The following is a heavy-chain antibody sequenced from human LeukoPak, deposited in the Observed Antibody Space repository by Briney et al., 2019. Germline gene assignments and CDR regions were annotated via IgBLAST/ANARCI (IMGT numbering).Heavy chain of an antibody. V-gene: IGHV3-30-3*01. CDR1: GFTFSSYA. CDR2: ISYDGSDK. Sequence: PGGSLRLFCAASGFTFSSYAMHWVRQAPGKGLEWVAVISYDGSDKYYADSVKGRFTISRDNSKNTLYLEMNRLRSEDTAVYYCANPHHDSVLWYFDYWGQGTLVTVSS. D-gene: IGHD1-1*01. J-gene: IGHJ4*02. CDR3: ANPHHDSVLWYFDY.